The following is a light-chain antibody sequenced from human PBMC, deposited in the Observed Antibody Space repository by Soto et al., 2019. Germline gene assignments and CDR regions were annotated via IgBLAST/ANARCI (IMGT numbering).Light chain of an antibody. CDR1: QDISNN. V-gene: IGKV1-33*01. J-gene: IGKJ2*01. Sequence: DIQMTQSPSSLSASVGDRVTITCQASQDISNNLYWYQQKAGKAPMLLIYDASNLQSGVPSRFSGGGSGTDFNLAISSLQPEDIATYFCQQNDFLPYTFGQGTNLEIK. CDR2: DAS. CDR3: QQNDFLPYT.